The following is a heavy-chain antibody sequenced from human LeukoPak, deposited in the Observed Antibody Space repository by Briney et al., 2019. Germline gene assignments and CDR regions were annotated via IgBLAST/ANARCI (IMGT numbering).Heavy chain of an antibody. D-gene: IGHD1-26*01. J-gene: IGHJ4*02. CDR2: IYHSGST. V-gene: IGHV4-38-2*02. CDR3: ARGVGARENY. Sequence: SETLSLTCTVSGYSISSGYYWGWIRQPPGKGLEWIGSIYHSGSTYYNPSLKSRVTISVDTSKNQFSLKLSSVTAADTAVYYCARGVGARENYWGQGTLVTVSS. CDR1: GYSISSGYY.